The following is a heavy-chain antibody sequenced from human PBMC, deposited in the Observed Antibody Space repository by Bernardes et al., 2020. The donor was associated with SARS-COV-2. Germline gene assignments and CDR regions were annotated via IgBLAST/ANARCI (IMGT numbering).Heavy chain of an antibody. Sequence: SVKVSCKASGGTFSSYAIIWVRQAPGQGLEWMGGIIPIFGTANYAQKFRGRVTITADESTSTAYMELSSLRSEDTAVYYCAILDGGRIAAAGIGFYYFDYWGQGTLVTVSS. V-gene: IGHV1-69*13. D-gene: IGHD6-13*01. CDR2: IIPIFGTA. CDR3: AILDGGRIAAAGIGFYYFDY. J-gene: IGHJ4*02. CDR1: GGTFSSYA.